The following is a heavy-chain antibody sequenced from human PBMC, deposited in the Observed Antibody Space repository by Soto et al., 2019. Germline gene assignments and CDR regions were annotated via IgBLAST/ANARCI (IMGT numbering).Heavy chain of an antibody. CDR1: GFTFSSYS. CDR2: ISSSSSYI. J-gene: IGHJ2*01. Sequence: EVQLVESGGGLVKPGGSLRLSCAASGFTFSSYSMNWVRQAPGKGLEWVSSISSSSSYIYYADSVKGRFTISRDNAKNSLYLQINSLRAEDTAVYYCARDPRGMVRGEQGYFDLWARGTLVTVSS. V-gene: IGHV3-21*01. CDR3: ARDPRGMVRGEQGYFDL. D-gene: IGHD3-10*01.